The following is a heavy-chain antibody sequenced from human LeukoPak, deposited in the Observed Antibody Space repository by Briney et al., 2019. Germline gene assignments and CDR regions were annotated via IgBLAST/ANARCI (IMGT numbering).Heavy chain of an antibody. CDR2: IIPILGIA. CDR1: GYTFTMYY. Sequence: SVKVSCKASGYTFTMYYIHWVRQAPGQGLEWMGRIIPILGIANYAQKFQGRVTITADKSTSTAYMELSSLRSEDTAVYYCARDQLGLAARWFDPWGQGTLVTVSS. D-gene: IGHD6-13*01. CDR3: ARDQLGLAARWFDP. J-gene: IGHJ5*02. V-gene: IGHV1-69*04.